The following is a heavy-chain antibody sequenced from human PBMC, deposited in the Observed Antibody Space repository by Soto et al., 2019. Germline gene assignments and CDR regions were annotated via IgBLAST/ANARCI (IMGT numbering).Heavy chain of an antibody. CDR2: ISWNSGNI. J-gene: IGHJ6*03. CDR3: AKDYFASGSGYMDV. Sequence: EVQLVESGGGLVQPGRSLRLSCAASGFTFDDYAMHWVRQVPGEGPEWVSGISWNSGNIAYADSVKGRFTISRDNAKNARYLQMNSLRAEDTALYYYAKDYFASGSGYMDVWGKGTTVTVSS. D-gene: IGHD3-10*01. CDR1: GFTFDDYA. V-gene: IGHV3-9*01.